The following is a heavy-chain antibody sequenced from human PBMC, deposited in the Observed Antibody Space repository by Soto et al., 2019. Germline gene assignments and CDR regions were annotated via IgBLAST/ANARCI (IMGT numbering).Heavy chain of an antibody. CDR3: ARERGIAAAPGPLDY. Sequence: QVQLVQAGAEVKKPGSSVKVSCKASGGTFSSYAISWVRQAPGQGLEWMGGIIPIFGTANYAQKFQGRVTITAYESTSTAYMELSSLRSEDTAVYYCARERGIAAAPGPLDYWGQGTLVTVSS. D-gene: IGHD6-13*01. CDR2: IIPIFGTA. V-gene: IGHV1-69*01. J-gene: IGHJ4*02. CDR1: GGTFSSYA.